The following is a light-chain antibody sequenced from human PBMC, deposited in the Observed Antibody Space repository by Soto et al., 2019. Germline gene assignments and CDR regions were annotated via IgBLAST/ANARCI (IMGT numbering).Light chain of an antibody. CDR1: QNVYNN. Sequence: EIVMTQSPATLSVSPGEGATLSCKASQNVYNNLAWYQQRPGQPPRLLIYDASTRATGISARFSGSGYGTELTLTISSLQSEDFAVYCSQQCRNWPLTFGGGTKVEIK. J-gene: IGKJ4*01. CDR3: QQCRNWPLT. CDR2: DAS. V-gene: IGKV3-15*01.